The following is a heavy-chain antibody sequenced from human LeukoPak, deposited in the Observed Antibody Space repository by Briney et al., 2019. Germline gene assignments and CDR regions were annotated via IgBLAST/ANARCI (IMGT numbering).Heavy chain of an antibody. CDR2: INPNSGGT. D-gene: IGHD2-2*01. CDR3: ARVGCGSTNCLNWFDP. V-gene: IGHV1-2*02. J-gene: IGHJ5*02. CDR1: GYTFTGYY. Sequence: ASVKVSCKASGYTFTGYYMHWVRQAPGQGLEWMGWINPNSGGTNYAQKFQGRVTMTRDTSISTAYMELSRLGSDDTAVYDCARVGCGSTNCLNWFDPWGQGTLVTVSS.